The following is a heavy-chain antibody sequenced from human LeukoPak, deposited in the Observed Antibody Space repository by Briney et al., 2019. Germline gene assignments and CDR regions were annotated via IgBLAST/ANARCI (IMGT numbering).Heavy chain of an antibody. CDR3: ASLRLQQLVQFAARADY. V-gene: IGHV3-23*01. CDR1: GFTFSSYA. CDR2: VYGSAGTT. D-gene: IGHD6-13*01. Sequence: PGGSLRLSCAVSGFTFSSYAMSWVRQAPGKGLEWVSCVYGSAGTTQYADSVKGRFTISRDKSKNTLYLQMNSLRAEDTAVYYCASLRLQQLVQFAARADYWGQGTLVTVSS. J-gene: IGHJ4*02.